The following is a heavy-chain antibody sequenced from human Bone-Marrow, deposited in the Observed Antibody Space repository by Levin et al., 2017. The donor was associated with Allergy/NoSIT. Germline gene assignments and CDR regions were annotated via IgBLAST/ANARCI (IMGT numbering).Heavy chain of an antibody. V-gene: IGHV1-24*01. CDR3: AADSKPLYYDFWGSYLAGFDQ. J-gene: IGHJ4*02. D-gene: IGHD3-3*01. CDR1: GYTLSELS. CDR2: FDPEVGET. Sequence: ASVKVSCKVSGYTLSELSIHWVRQAPGERPEWMGGFDPEVGETVYAQEFEGRVTMTEDTSTDTAYMELSSLRSDDTAVYYCAADSKPLYYDFWGSYLAGFDQWGQGSLVTVSS.